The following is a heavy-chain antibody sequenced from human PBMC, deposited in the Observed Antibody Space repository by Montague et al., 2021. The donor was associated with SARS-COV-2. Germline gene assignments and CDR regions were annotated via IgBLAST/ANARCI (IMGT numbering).Heavy chain of an antibody. CDR2: ISYDGSNK. J-gene: IGHJ6*02. D-gene: IGHD2-8*01. CDR3: AKDFMSLMVYAMVYYYYGMDV. Sequence: SLRLSCAASGFTFSSYGMHWVRQAPGKGLEWVAVISYDGSNKYYADSVKGRFTISRDNSKNTLYLQMNSLRAEDTAMYYCAKDFMSLMVYAMVYYYYGMDVWGQGTTVTVSS. CDR1: GFTFSSYG. V-gene: IGHV3-30*18.